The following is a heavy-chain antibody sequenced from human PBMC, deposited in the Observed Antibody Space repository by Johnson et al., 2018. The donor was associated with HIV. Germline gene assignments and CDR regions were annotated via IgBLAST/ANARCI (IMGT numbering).Heavy chain of an antibody. D-gene: IGHD6-6*01. Sequence: EVQLVESGGGLVKPGGSLRLSCAVSGFTFSNAWMTWVRQAPGKGLEWVANIKQDGSEKYYVDSVKGRFTISRDNAKNSLYLQMNSLRAEDTAVYYCARERSPGIAARDDAFDIWGQGTMVTVSS. V-gene: IGHV3-7*03. CDR2: IKQDGSEK. CDR1: GFTFSNAW. CDR3: ARERSPGIAARDDAFDI. J-gene: IGHJ3*02.